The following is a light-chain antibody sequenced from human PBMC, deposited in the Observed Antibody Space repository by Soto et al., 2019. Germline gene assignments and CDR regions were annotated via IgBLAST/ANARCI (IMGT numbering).Light chain of an antibody. Sequence: DIQMTQSPSSVSASVGDRFTITGRASQNIHSWLAWYQQQPGKAPKPLIYAASNLQNGVPSRFSGSGSGTDFTLTISSLQPEDFATYYCEQVNSFPITYGQGTRLEI. CDR3: EQVNSFPIT. CDR2: AAS. CDR1: QNIHSW. J-gene: IGKJ5*01. V-gene: IGKV1-12*01.